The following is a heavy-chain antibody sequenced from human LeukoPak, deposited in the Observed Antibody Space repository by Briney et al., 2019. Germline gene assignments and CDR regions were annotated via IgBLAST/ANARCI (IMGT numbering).Heavy chain of an antibody. CDR3: ARRRELRRLDY. Sequence: SETLSLTCAVYGGSFSGYYWSWIRQPPGKGLEWIGEINHSGSTNYNPSLKSRVTISVDTSKNQFSLKLSSVTAADTAVYCCARRRELRRLDYWGQGTLVTVSS. J-gene: IGHJ4*02. CDR2: INHSGST. CDR1: GGSFSGYY. D-gene: IGHD1-26*01. V-gene: IGHV4-34*01.